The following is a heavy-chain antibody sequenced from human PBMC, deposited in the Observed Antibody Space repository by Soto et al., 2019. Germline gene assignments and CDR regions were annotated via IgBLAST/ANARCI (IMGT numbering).Heavy chain of an antibody. D-gene: IGHD3-16*01. CDR1: GGSISNYY. J-gene: IGHJ5*02. CDR3: ARAHGDWPGENWFDP. CDR2: VYYSGNT. Sequence: SETLSLTCTVSGGSISNYYWSWIRQPPGKGLEWIGYVYYSGNTKYNPSLMSRVTISIDTSRNQFSLKVPSVTAADTAVYYCARAHGDWPGENWFDPWGPGTLVTVSS. V-gene: IGHV4-59*01.